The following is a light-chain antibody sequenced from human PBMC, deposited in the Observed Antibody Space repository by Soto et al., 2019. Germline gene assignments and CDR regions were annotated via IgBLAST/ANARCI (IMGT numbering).Light chain of an antibody. J-gene: IGKJ1*01. CDR2: GTS. V-gene: IGKV3-15*01. CDR3: QQSNNWPWT. Sequence: EIVMTQSPATLSVSPGERATLSCRASQSVSSNLAWYQQKPGQGPRLLIYGTSTRATGIPARFSGSGSGTEFTLTINSLQSEDFAVYYWQQSNNWPWTFGQGTKVEIK. CDR1: QSVSSN.